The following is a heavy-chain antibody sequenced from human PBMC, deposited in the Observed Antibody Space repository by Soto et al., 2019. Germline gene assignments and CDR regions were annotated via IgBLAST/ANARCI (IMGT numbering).Heavy chain of an antibody. D-gene: IGHD3-10*01. V-gene: IGHV2-70*11. CDR1: GFSLSTSGMC. CDR2: IDWDDDK. J-gene: IGHJ4*02. CDR3: ARTPVYYGSGSYNFDY. Sequence: SGPTLVNPTQTLTLTCTFSGFSLSTSGMCVSWIRQPPGKALEWLARIDWDDDKYYSTSLKTRLTISKDTSKNQVVLTMTNMDPVDTATYYCARTPVYYGSGSYNFDYWGQGTLVTVSS.